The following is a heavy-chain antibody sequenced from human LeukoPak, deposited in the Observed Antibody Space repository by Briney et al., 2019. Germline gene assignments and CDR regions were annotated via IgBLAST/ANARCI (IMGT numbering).Heavy chain of an antibody. CDR3: ARRVMTTVTTIADYFDF. CDR2: IHYSGST. J-gene: IGHJ4*02. CDR1: GDSISSSRYS. D-gene: IGHD4-11*01. V-gene: IGHV4-39*02. Sequence: SEALSLTCTVSGDSISSSRYSWGWIRQPPGKGLEWIGTIHYSGSTYYNPSLKSRVAISVDTSKNHFSLNLNSVTAADAAVYYCARRVMTTVTTIADYFDFWGQGTLVTVSS.